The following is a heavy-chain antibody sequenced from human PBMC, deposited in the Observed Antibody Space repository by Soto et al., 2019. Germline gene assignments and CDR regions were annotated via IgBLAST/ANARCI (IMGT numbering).Heavy chain of an antibody. J-gene: IGHJ4*02. CDR2: ISGSGGST. CDR3: AATLRFLEWFPDY. D-gene: IGHD3-3*01. CDR1: GFTFSSYA. V-gene: IGHV3-23*01. Sequence: GGSLRLSCAASGFTFSSYAMSWVRQAPGKGLEWVSAISGSGGSTYYADSVKGRFTISRDNSKNTLYLQMNSLRAEDTAVYYCAATLRFLEWFPDYWGQGTLVTVSS.